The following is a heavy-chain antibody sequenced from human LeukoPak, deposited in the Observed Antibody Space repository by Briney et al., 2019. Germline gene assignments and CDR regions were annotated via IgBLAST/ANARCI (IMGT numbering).Heavy chain of an antibody. CDR3: ARGGSGNWNAPFDY. D-gene: IGHD1-1*01. V-gene: IGHV3-21*01. J-gene: IGHJ4*02. Sequence: GGSLRLSCAASGFTFSSYSMNWVRQAPGKGLEWVSSISSSSSYIYYADSVKGRFTISRDNAKNSLYLQLNSLRAEDTAVYYCARGGSGNWNAPFDYWGQGILVTVSS. CDR1: GFTFSSYS. CDR2: ISSSSSYI.